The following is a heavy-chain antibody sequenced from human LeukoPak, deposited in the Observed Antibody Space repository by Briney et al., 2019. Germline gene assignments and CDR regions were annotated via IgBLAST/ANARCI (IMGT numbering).Heavy chain of an antibody. J-gene: IGHJ6*03. CDR3: ARALYGSGSYGPYYYMDV. CDR1: GFSLTIGYF. CDR2: ISHSGST. D-gene: IGHD3-10*01. V-gene: IGHV4-38-2*02. Sequence: PSETLSLTCNVSGFSLTIGYFWGWIRPPPGKGLEWIGSISHSGSTNYNPSLKSRVTISVDTSKNQFSLKLSSVTAADTAVYYCARALYGSGSYGPYYYMDVWGKGTTVTVSS.